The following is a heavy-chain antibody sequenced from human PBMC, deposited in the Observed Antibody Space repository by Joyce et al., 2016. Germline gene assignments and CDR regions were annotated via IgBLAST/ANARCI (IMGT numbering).Heavy chain of an antibody. J-gene: IGHJ5*02. CDR2: IRSKAYGGTT. V-gene: IGHV3-49*05. Sequence: EVQLVESGGCLVKPGRSLRLSCTSSGFIFGDYAMNWFRQAPGKGLEWVGFIRSKAYGGTTDYAASVKGRFTISRDDSKSIAYLQMNSLKTEDTAVYYCTRIGDCSGGSCYEGWFDPWGQGTLVTVSS. CDR3: TRIGDCSGGSCYEGWFDP. D-gene: IGHD2-15*01. CDR1: GFIFGDYA.